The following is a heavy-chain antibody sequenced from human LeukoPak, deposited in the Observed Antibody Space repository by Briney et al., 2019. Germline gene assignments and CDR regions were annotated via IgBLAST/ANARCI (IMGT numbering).Heavy chain of an antibody. CDR1: GGSISSYY. J-gene: IGHJ6*03. D-gene: IGHD5-18*01. CDR2: IYYSGST. CDR3: ARGGTAMANGVFYYYYYMDV. V-gene: IGHV4-59*01. Sequence: SETLSLTCTVSGGSISSYYWSWIRQPPGKGLEWIGYIYYSGSTNYNPSLKSRVTKSVDTSKNQFSLKLSSVTAADTAVYYCARGGTAMANGVFYYYYYMDVWGKGTTVTVSS.